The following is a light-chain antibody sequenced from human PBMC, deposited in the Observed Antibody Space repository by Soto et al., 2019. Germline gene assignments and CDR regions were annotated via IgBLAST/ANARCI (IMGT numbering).Light chain of an antibody. Sequence: QSALTQPASVSGSPGQSITISCTGTSSDVGGYNYVSWYQHHPGKAPKLIIYDVSNRPSGVSIRFSGSKSDNMASLTISGLQPEDEADYHCSSYTTSNTRQIVFGTGTKVTVL. J-gene: IGLJ1*01. V-gene: IGLV2-14*03. CDR1: SSDVGGYNY. CDR2: DVS. CDR3: SSYTTSNTRQIV.